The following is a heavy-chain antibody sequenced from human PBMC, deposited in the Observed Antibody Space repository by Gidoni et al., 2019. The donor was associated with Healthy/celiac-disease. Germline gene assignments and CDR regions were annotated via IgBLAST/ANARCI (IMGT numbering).Heavy chain of an antibody. CDR1: GFTFSSYS. Sequence: EVQLVESGGGLVKPGGSLRLSCAASGFTFSSYSMNWVRQAPGKGLEWVSSISSSSSYIYYADSVKGRFTSSRDNAKNSLYLQMNSLRAEDTAVYYCARDSWGSGWYYYYYGMDVWGQGTTVTVSS. J-gene: IGHJ6*02. D-gene: IGHD6-19*01. V-gene: IGHV3-21*01. CDR2: ISSSSSYI. CDR3: ARDSWGSGWYYYYYGMDV.